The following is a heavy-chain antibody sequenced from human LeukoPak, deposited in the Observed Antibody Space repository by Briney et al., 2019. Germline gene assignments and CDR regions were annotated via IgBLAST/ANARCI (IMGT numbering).Heavy chain of an antibody. Sequence: GGSLRLSCAASGFTFSSYAMSWVRQAPGKGLEWVSAISGSGGSTYYADSVKGRFTISRDNSKNTLYLQMNSLRAEDTAVHYCAKDGYWNDLYYFDYWGQGTLVTVSS. CDR2: ISGSGGST. J-gene: IGHJ4*02. D-gene: IGHD1-1*01. V-gene: IGHV3-23*01. CDR1: GFTFSSYA. CDR3: AKDGYWNDLYYFDY.